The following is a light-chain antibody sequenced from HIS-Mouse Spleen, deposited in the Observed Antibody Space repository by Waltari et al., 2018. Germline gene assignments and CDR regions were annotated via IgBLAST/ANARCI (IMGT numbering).Light chain of an antibody. J-gene: IGKJ1*01. V-gene: IGKV3-15*01. CDR3: QQYNNWPPWT. CDR1: QTVSSN. Sequence: EIVMTQSPATLSVSQGERATLSCRASQTVSSNLAWYQQKPGQAPRLLIYGASTRATGIPARLSGSGSGTEFTLTISSLQSEDLAVYYCQQYNNWPPWTFGQGTKVEIK. CDR2: GAS.